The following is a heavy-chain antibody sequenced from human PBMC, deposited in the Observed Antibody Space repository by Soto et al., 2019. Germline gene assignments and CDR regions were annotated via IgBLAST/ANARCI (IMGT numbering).Heavy chain of an antibody. CDR2: IHHSGTT. CDR1: GGSISSGGYY. CDR3: ARELTGTDGYYYYYMDV. V-gene: IGHV4-61*08. D-gene: IGHD1-7*01. Sequence: SETLSLTCTVSGGSISSGGYYWSWIRQHPGKGLEWIGYIHHSGTTNYNPNLKSRVTISTDTSKDQFSLKLRSVTAADTAVYYCARELTGTDGYYYYYMDVWGKGTTVTVSS. J-gene: IGHJ6*03.